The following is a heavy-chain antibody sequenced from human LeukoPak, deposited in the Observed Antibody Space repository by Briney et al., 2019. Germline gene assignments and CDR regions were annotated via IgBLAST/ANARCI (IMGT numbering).Heavy chain of an antibody. CDR2: IYYSGTT. J-gene: IGHJ4*02. CDR1: GGSISSYY. Sequence: KPSETLSLTCTVSGGSISSYYWSRIRQPPGKGLEWIGYIYYSGTTNYNPSLKSRVTILVDTSKNQFSLNLSSVTAADTAVYYCARRGIAAAGYDYWGQGTLVTVSS. CDR3: ARRGIAAAGYDY. V-gene: IGHV4-59*08. D-gene: IGHD6-13*01.